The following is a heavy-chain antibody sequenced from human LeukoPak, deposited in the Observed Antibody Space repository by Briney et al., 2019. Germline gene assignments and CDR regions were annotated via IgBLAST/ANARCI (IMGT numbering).Heavy chain of an antibody. Sequence: GGSLRLSCAASGCTFSSYGMHWVRQAPGKGLEWVSAISGSGGSTYYVDSVKGRFTISRDNSKNTLYLQMNSLRAEDTAIYYCARVHDAYDSLDYWGQGTLVTVSS. D-gene: IGHD3-3*01. CDR1: GCTFSSYG. J-gene: IGHJ4*02. V-gene: IGHV3-23*01. CDR3: ARVHDAYDSLDY. CDR2: ISGSGGST.